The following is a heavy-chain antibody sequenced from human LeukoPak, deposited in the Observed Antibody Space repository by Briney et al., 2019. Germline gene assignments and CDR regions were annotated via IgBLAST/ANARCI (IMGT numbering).Heavy chain of an antibody. V-gene: IGHV4-34*01. J-gene: IGHJ5*02. D-gene: IGHD2-2*01. CDR2: INHSGST. Sequence: SETLSLTCAVYGGSFSGYYWSCIRQPPGKGLEWIGEINHSGSTNYNPSLKSRVTISVDTSKNQFSLKLSSVTAADTAVYYCARGIVVVPARGGRFDPWGQGTLVTVSS. CDR3: ARGIVVVPARGGRFDP. CDR1: GGSFSGYY.